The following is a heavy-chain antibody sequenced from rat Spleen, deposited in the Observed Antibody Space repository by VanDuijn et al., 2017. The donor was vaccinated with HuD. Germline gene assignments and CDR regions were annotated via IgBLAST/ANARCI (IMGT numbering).Heavy chain of an antibody. J-gene: IGHJ2*01. Sequence: EVQLVESGGGLVQPGRSLKLSCAASGFTFSTFPMAWVRQAPKKGLEWVASISSGGGNTYYRDSMKGRFTISRDNAKNTLYLQMDSLRSEDTATYYCTTDRLGADYFDYWGQGVMVTVSS. CDR2: ISSGGGNT. D-gene: IGHD5-1*01. V-gene: IGHV5-27*01. CDR1: GFTFSTFP. CDR3: TTDRLGADYFDY.